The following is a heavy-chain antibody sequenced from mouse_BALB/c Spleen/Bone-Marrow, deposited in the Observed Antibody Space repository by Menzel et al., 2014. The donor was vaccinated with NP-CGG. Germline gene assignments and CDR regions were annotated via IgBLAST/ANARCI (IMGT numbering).Heavy chain of an antibody. D-gene: IGHD1-2*01. CDR1: GFTFTDYY. V-gene: IGHV7-3*02. CDR2: IRNKANGYTT. Sequence: EVQVVESGGGLVQPGGSLRLSCATSGFTFTDYYMSWVRQPPGKALEWLGFIRNKANGYTTEYSASVKGRFTISRDNSQSILYLQMNTLRAEDSATYYCARDNYYGYHWYFDVWGAGTTVTVSS. J-gene: IGHJ1*01. CDR3: ARDNYYGYHWYFDV.